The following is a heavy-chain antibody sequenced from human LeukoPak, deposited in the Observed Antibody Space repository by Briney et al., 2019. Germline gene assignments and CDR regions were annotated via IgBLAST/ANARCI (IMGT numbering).Heavy chain of an antibody. V-gene: IGHV4-34*01. CDR1: GGSFSGYY. J-gene: IGHJ6*03. CDR3: AREITGKRWLQFHYYYYMDV. D-gene: IGHD5-24*01. Sequence: SETLSLTCAVYGGSFSGYYWSWIRQPPGKGLEWIGEINHSGNTNYNPSLKSRVTISVDTSKNQFSLKLTSMTAADTAVYYCAREITGKRWLQFHYYYYMDVWGKGTTVTVSS. CDR2: INHSGNT.